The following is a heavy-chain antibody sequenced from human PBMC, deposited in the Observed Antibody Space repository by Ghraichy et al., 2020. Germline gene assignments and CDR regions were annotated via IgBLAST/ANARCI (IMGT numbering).Heavy chain of an antibody. J-gene: IGHJ4*02. V-gene: IGHV1-2*02. CDR1: GYTFTGYY. D-gene: IGHD6-6*01. CDR2: INPNSGGT. CDR3: KALYPIAARRGDFDY. Sequence: ASVKVSCKASGYTFTGYYMHWVRQAPGQGLEWMGWINPNSGGTNYAQKFQGRVTMTRDTSISTAYMELSRLRSDDTAVYYCKALYPIAARRGDFDYWGQGTLVTVSS.